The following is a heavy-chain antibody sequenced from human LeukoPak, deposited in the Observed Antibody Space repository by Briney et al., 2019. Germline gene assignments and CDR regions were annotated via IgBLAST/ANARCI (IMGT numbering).Heavy chain of an antibody. J-gene: IGHJ6*02. CDR3: ASLYGDYALSAYYGMDV. V-gene: IGHV4-59*08. CDR2: IYYSGST. CDR1: GGSISSYY. Sequence: SETLSLTCTVSGGSISSYYWSWIRQPPGKGLEWIGYIYYSGSTNYNPSLKSRVTISVDTSKYQFSLKLSSVTAADTAVYYCASLYGDYALSAYYGMDVWGQGTTVTVSS. D-gene: IGHD4-17*01.